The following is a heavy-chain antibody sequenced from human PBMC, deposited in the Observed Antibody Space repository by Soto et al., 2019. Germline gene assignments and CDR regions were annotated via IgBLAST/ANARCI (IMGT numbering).Heavy chain of an antibody. Sequence: QVQLQESGPGLVKPSQTLSLTCTVSGGSISSGGYYWSWIRQHPGKGLEWIGYIYYSGSTYYNPSLKSRVTISVDTSKIQFSLKLSSVTAADTAVYYCARDSGPGRNYALYGMDVWGQGTTVTVSS. V-gene: IGHV4-31*03. CDR1: GGSISSGGYY. CDR2: IYYSGST. D-gene: IGHD3-10*01. J-gene: IGHJ6*02. CDR3: ARDSGPGRNYALYGMDV.